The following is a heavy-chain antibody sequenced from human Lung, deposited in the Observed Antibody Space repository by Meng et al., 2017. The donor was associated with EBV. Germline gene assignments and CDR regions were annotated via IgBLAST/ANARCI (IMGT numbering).Heavy chain of an antibody. CDR1: GYTFTDFF. Sequence: VRLVPSGPEVMKPGAALMRSCRPSGYTFTDFFLHWVRQAPGQGLEWLGTINCYPSGTAYARKFQGRITLTRDTSTTTVYMDLGSLGSDDTAFYYCAREKSPGHFDYFGQGILVTVSS. CDR3: AREKSPGHFDY. CDR2: INCYPSGT. V-gene: IGHV1-46*01. J-gene: IGHJ4*02.